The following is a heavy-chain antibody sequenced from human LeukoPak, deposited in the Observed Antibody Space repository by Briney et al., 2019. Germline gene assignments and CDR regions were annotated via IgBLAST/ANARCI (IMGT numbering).Heavy chain of an antibody. CDR2: ISYSGTT. V-gene: IGHV4-31*03. CDR1: GDSISSAGYY. CDR3: ARLRSVAGGTFYFDY. J-gene: IGHJ4*02. Sequence: PSETLSLTCSVSGDSISSAGYYWSWIRQFPGKGLEWIYYISYSGTTYYNPSLKSRVTISVATSKNQFSLKLTSVTAADTAVYYCARLRSVAGGTFYFDYWGQGILVTVSS. D-gene: IGHD6-13*01.